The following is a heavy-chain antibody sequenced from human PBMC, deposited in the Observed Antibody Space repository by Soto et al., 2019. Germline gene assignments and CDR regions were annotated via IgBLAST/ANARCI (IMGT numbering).Heavy chain of an antibody. V-gene: IGHV4-34*01. CDR2: VSHNGST. CDR1: GGSFSGFY. Sequence: SEILSLTCAVYGGSFSGFYWSWIRQPPGKGLEWIGEVSHNGSTNYNASLKSRVTILLDTSKNQFSLKLSSVTAADTAVYYCARAGGWNYYYGLDIWGQGTTVTVSS. CDR3: ARAGGWNYYYGLDI. D-gene: IGHD1-26*01. J-gene: IGHJ6*02.